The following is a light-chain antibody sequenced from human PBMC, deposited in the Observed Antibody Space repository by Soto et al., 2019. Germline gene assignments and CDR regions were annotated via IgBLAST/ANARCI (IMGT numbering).Light chain of an antibody. V-gene: IGKV3-15*01. CDR1: QSVRGN. J-gene: IGKJ5*01. CDR2: GAS. Sequence: EIVMTQSPATLSVSPGERATLSCRASQSVRGNFAWYQQRPGQSPRLLIYGASSRATGIPASFSGSGSETELTLSISSFQSEDFAVYYCQQYNKWTFITFGKGKRLEIK. CDR3: QQYNKWTFIT.